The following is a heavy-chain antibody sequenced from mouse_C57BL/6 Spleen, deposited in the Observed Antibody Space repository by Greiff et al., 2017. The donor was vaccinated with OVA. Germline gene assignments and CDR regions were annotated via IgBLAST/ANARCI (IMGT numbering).Heavy chain of an antibody. CDR1: GFTFSDYG. CDR3: ARRGTTVVAEAMDY. Sequence: EVMLVESGGGLVKPGGSLKLSCAASGFTFSDYGMHWVRQAPEKGLEWVACISSGSSTIYYADTVKGRFTISRDNAKNTLFLQMTSLRSEDTAMYYCARRGTTVVAEAMDYWGQGTSVTVSS. D-gene: IGHD1-1*01. CDR2: ISSGSSTI. V-gene: IGHV5-17*01. J-gene: IGHJ4*01.